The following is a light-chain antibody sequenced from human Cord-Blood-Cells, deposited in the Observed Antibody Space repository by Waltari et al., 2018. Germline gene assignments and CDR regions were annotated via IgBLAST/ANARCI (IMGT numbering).Light chain of an antibody. CDR1: SRAVGSYHL. J-gene: IGLJ1*01. CDR3: CSYAGSYV. Sequence: QSALTQPASVSGSPGQSITISCTGTSRAVGSYHLVSWYQQHPGKAPKLMIYEGSKRPSGVSNRFSGSKSGNTASLTISGLQAEDEADYYCCSYAGSYVFGTGTKVTVL. CDR2: EGS. V-gene: IGLV2-23*01.